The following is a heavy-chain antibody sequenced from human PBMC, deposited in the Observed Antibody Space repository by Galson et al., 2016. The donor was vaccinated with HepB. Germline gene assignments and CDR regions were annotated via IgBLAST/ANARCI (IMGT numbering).Heavy chain of an antibody. J-gene: IGHJ4*02. V-gene: IGHV1-3*01. Sequence: SVKVSCKASGYTFTSYAMHWVRQAPGQRLEWMGWITAGNGNRRYSQKFQGRVTITRDTSASTAYMELSSLRSEDTAVYYCAREEGITLGHFDYWGQGTRVTVSS. CDR2: ITAGNGNR. CDR3: AREEGITLGHFDY. CDR1: GYTFTSYA. D-gene: IGHD3-10*01.